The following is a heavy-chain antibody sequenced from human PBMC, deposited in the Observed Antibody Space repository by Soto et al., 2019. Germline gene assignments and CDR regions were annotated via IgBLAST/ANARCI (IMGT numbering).Heavy chain of an antibody. CDR1: GFTFSSYG. CDR3: AKDLGDYNFHLDF. D-gene: IGHD4-17*01. Sequence: QVQLVESGGGVVQPGRSLGLSCAASGFTFSSYGMHWVRQSPGKGLEWVAIIWNDGSNKNYADSVKGRVTVSRDNSKNTLYLQMNSLSAEDTAVYYCAKDLGDYNFHLDFWGQGTLVTVSS. J-gene: IGHJ4*02. CDR2: IWNDGSNK. V-gene: IGHV3-33*06.